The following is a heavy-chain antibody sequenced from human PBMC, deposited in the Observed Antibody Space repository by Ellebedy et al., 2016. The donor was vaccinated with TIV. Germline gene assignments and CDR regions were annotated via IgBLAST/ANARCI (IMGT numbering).Heavy chain of an antibody. J-gene: IGHJ4*02. V-gene: IGHV1-3*01. Sequence: ASVKVSXXASGYTFTSYAMHWVRQAPGQRLEWMGWINAGNGNTKYSQKFQGRVTITADKSTSIAYMELSSLRSEDTAVYYCAREAGSYSHIDYWGQGTLVTVSS. CDR3: AREAGSYSHIDY. CDR2: INAGNGNT. D-gene: IGHD1-26*01. CDR1: GYTFTSYA.